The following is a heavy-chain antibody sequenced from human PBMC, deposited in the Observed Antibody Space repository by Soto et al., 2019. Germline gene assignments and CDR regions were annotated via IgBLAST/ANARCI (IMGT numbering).Heavy chain of an antibody. CDR2: ISGSGGST. CDR3: AKVRGSVLAATPAYYLQH. CDR1: GFTFSSNA. Sequence: EVQLLESGGGLVQPGGSLRLSCAASGFTFSSNAMSWVRQAPGKGLEWVSAISGSGGSTYSADSVKGRFTISRDNSKNVLYLQMNSLRAEDTAVYYCAKVRGSVLAATPAYYLQHWGQGTLVTVSS. D-gene: IGHD2-15*01. V-gene: IGHV3-23*01. J-gene: IGHJ1*01.